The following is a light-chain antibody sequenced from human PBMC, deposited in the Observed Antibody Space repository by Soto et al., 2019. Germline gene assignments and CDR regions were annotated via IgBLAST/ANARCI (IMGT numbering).Light chain of an antibody. CDR1: SSDIGGYNY. CDR2: DVS. CDR3: CSYTTSRTLWV. J-gene: IGLJ3*02. V-gene: IGLV2-14*03. Sequence: QSALTQPASVSGSPGQSITISCTGTSSDIGGYNYVSWYQQHPGKAPKLMISDVSNRPSGVSNRFSGSKSGNTASLTISGLQAEDEADYYCCSYTTSRTLWVFGGGTKLTVL.